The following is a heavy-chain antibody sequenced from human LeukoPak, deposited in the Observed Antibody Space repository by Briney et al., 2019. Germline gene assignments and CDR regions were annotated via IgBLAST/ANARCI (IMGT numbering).Heavy chain of an antibody. J-gene: IGHJ5*02. Sequence: GSSVKVSCKASGGTFSSYAISWVRQAPGQGLEWMGGIIPIFGTANYAQKFQGRVTITTGESTSTAYMELSSLRSEDTAVYYCASGYSSSWYNWFDPWGQGTLVTVSS. CDR3: ASGYSSSWYNWFDP. V-gene: IGHV1-69*05. CDR1: GGTFSSYA. CDR2: IIPIFGTA. D-gene: IGHD6-13*01.